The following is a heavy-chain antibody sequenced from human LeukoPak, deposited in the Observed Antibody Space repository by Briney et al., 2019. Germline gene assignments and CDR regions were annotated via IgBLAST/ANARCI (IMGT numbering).Heavy chain of an antibody. Sequence: GGSLRLSCSASGFTFSSYAMHWVRQAPGKGLEYVSAISSNGGSTYYADSVKGRFTISRDNSKNTLYLQMSSLRVEDTAVYYCVKDQSGDYGLHHYFDYWGQGTLVTVSS. D-gene: IGHD4-17*01. CDR2: ISSNGGST. CDR1: GFTFSSYA. V-gene: IGHV3-64D*09. CDR3: VKDQSGDYGLHHYFDY. J-gene: IGHJ4*02.